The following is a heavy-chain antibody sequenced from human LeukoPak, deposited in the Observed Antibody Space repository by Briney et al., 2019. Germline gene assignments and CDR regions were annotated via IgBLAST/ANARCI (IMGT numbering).Heavy chain of an antibody. Sequence: PSETLSLTCTVAGDSISSDGHSWNWIRQPPGKGLEWVGYIYHSRAAYHNPSLNSPLARSCDTSNNQFSLRLRSVTAADMGVYYCVRGVGGEYFYFDRWGQGALVTVSA. D-gene: IGHD1-26*01. V-gene: IGHV4-30-4*07. CDR1: GDSISSDGHS. CDR3: VRGVGGEYFYFDR. J-gene: IGHJ4*02. CDR2: IYHSRAA.